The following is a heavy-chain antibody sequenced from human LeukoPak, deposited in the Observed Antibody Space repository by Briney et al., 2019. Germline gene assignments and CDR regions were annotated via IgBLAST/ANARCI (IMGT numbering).Heavy chain of an antibody. D-gene: IGHD6-13*01. CDR2: IYTTGSS. CDR3: ARGVYIAAAQYGY. Sequence: PSETLSLTCTVSGGSNSSYYWSWIRQPAGKGLEWLGRIYTTGSSNYNPSLKSRVTMSVDTSKNQFSLKLSSVTAADTAVYYCARGVYIAAAQYGYWGQGTLVTVSS. CDR1: GGSNSSYY. V-gene: IGHV4-4*07. J-gene: IGHJ4*02.